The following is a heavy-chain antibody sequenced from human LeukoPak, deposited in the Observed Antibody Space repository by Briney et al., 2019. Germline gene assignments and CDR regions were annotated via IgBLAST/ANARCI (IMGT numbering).Heavy chain of an antibody. Sequence: GGSLRLSCAASGFTFSSYAMHWVRQAPGKGLEWVAVILYVGSNKYYADSVKGRFTISSDNSKNTLYLQINSLRAEDTAVYYCARVKGYWGQGTLVTVSS. V-gene: IGHV3-30-3*01. CDR3: ARVKGY. CDR1: GFTFSSYA. J-gene: IGHJ4*02. CDR2: ILYVGSNK.